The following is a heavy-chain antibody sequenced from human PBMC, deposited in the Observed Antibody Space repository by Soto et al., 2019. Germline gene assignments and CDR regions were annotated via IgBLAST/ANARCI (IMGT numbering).Heavy chain of an antibody. CDR2: MNPNSGNT. CDR3: ARADSRHYYSMDA. J-gene: IGHJ6*03. CDR1: GYTFTSYD. V-gene: IGHV1-8*01. Sequence: QVQLVQSGAEVKKPGASVKVSCKPSGYTFTSYDINWVRQATGQGLEWMGWMNPNSGNTGYAQKFQDKVTRPRNTAISPAYRELGSLRSEDTAVYYCARADSRHYYSMDAWGKGTTVTVSS.